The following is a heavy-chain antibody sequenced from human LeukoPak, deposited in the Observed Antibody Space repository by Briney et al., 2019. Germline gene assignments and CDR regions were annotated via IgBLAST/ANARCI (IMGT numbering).Heavy chain of an antibody. D-gene: IGHD3-22*01. CDR1: GFTFSSYR. CDR3: ARDLIQFAHYYDSSGSISLGY. J-gene: IGHJ4*02. CDR2: ISSSSTYI. V-gene: IGHV3-21*01. Sequence: GGSLRLSCVASGFTFSSYRMNWVRQAPGKGLEWFSSISSSSTYINYADSVKGRFTISRDNSKNTLYLQMNSLRAEDTAVYYCARDLIQFAHYYDSSGSISLGYWGQGTLVIVSS.